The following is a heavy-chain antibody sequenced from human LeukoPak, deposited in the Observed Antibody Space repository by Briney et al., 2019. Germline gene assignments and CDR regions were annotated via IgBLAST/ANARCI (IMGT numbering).Heavy chain of an antibody. CDR3: ARDAQRYSSGWYTGY. D-gene: IGHD6-19*01. Sequence: ASVKVSCKASGYTFTSYGISWVRHAPGQGLEWMGWISAYNGNTNYAQKLQGRVTMITDTSTSTDYMELRSLRSDDTAVYYCARDAQRYSSGWYTGYWGQGSLVTVSS. CDR2: ISAYNGNT. V-gene: IGHV1-18*01. CDR1: GYTFTSYG. J-gene: IGHJ4*02.